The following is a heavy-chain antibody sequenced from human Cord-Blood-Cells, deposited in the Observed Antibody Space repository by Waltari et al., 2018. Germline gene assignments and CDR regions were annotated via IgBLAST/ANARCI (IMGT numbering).Heavy chain of an antibody. V-gene: IGHV3-7*01. CDR1: GFTFSSYW. CDR3: ARDHYGSGSYYDY. Sequence: EVQLVESGGGLVQPGGSLRLSCAASGFTFSSYWMSWVRQAPGRGLRWVANIKQDGSEKYYVVSVEGRFTISRDNAKNSLYLQMNSLRAEDTAVYYCARDHYGSGSYYDYWGQGTLVTVSS. CDR2: IKQDGSEK. D-gene: IGHD3-10*01. J-gene: IGHJ4*02.